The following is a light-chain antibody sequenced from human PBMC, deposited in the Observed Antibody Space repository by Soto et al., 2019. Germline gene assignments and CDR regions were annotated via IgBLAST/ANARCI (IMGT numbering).Light chain of an antibody. Sequence: AIRMTQSPSSLSASTGDRVTITCRASQGISSYLAWYQQKPGKAPKLLISDASSLESGVPSRFSGSGSGTEFTLTISSLQPDDFAAYYCQQYNSYSLTFGQGTKVDI. CDR1: QGISSY. CDR3: QQYNSYSLT. CDR2: DAS. V-gene: IGKV1-8*01. J-gene: IGKJ1*01.